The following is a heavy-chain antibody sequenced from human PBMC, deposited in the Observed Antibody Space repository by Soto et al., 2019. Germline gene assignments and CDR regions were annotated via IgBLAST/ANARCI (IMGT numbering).Heavy chain of an antibody. CDR3: AREKYYYDSSGYYLPSPFDY. CDR1: GYTFTGYY. V-gene: IGHV1-2*02. Sequence: EASVKVSCKASGYTFTGYYMHWVRQAPGQGLEWMGWINPNSGGTNYAQKFQGRVTMTRDTSISTAYMELSRLRSDDTAVYYCAREKYYYDSSGYYLPSPFDYWGQGTLVTVSS. D-gene: IGHD3-22*01. CDR2: INPNSGGT. J-gene: IGHJ4*02.